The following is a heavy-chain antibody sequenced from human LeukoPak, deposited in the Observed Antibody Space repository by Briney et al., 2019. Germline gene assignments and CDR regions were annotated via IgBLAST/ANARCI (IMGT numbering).Heavy chain of an antibody. D-gene: IGHD4-17*01. CDR2: IIPIFGTA. V-gene: IGHV1-69*13. Sequence: SVKVSCKASGGTFSSYAISWVRQAPGQGLEWMGGIIPIFGTANYAQKFQGRVTITADESTSTAYMELSSLRSEDTAVYYCAREIMTTVTTKYYYYYMDVWGKGTTVTVSS. J-gene: IGHJ6*03. CDR3: AREIMTTVTTKYYYYYMDV. CDR1: GGTFSSYA.